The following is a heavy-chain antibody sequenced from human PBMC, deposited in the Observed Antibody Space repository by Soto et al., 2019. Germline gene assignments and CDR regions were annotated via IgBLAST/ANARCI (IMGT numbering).Heavy chain of an antibody. V-gene: IGHV3-11*04. CDR1: GFSFSDYY. CDR2: ISGSGTNI. J-gene: IGHJ3*02. CDR3: VRSGPSRTEPFDI. D-gene: IGHD3-10*01. Sequence: LRLSCSASGFSFSDYYMTWVRQAPGKGLEWISYISGSGTNIYYAESVEGRFTISRDNARNSVHLQMNSLRAEDTAVYYCVRSGPSRTEPFDIWGQGTMVTVSS.